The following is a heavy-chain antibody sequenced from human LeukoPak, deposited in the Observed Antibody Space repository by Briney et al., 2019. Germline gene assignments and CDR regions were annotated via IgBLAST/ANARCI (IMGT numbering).Heavy chain of an antibody. CDR2: IYDSGST. CDR1: GGSINSYY. V-gene: IGHV4-59*12. J-gene: IGHJ3*02. CDR3: AHKFAGSYAFDI. Sequence: SETLSLTCTVSGGSINSYYWSWIRQPPGKGLEWIGYIYDSGSTNYNPSLKSRVTMSIDTSKNQFSLKLGSVTAVDTAVYYCAHKFAGSYAFDIWGQGTMVTVSS.